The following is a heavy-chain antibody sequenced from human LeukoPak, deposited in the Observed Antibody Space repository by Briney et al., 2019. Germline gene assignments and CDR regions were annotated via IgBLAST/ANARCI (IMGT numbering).Heavy chain of an antibody. V-gene: IGHV3-30-3*01. J-gene: IGHJ4*02. CDR1: GFTFSNYA. Sequence: PGRSLRLSCAASGFTFSNYAMHWARQAPGKGLEWVAFISHDRSNNCHADSVKGRFTISRDNSKNTLYLQMNSLTDEDTAVYYCARDLSGGYMSDYWGQGTLVTVSS. D-gene: IGHD2-15*01. CDR3: ARDLSGGYMSDY. CDR2: ISHDRSNN.